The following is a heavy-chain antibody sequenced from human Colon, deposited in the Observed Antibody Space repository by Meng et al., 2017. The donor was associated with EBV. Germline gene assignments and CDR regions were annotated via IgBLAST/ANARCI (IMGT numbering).Heavy chain of an antibody. Sequence: VYLLGFWLGLVHPGGSLQLSCSCSCFSFDNNAISWVRQAPGKGLEWVSAASYSGGQTYYADSVKGRFTVSRDNSKSTVYLQMDSLRVEDTAIYYCAKHYVRSHDYWGQGTLVTVSS. D-gene: IGHD3-10*02. V-gene: IGHV3-23*01. CDR1: CFSFDNNA. CDR3: AKHYVRSHDY. CDR2: ASYSGGQT. J-gene: IGHJ4*02.